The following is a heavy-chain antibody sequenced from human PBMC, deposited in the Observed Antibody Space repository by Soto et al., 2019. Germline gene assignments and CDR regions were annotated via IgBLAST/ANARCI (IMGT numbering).Heavy chain of an antibody. Sequence: ASVKVSCKASGYTFTSYGISWVRQAPGQGLEWLGWISAYNGNTNYAQKLQGRVTMTTDTSTSTAYMELRSLRSDDTAVYYCARAPRCSSTSCYPRDYYYYGMDVWGQGTTVTV. CDR3: ARAPRCSSTSCYPRDYYYYGMDV. CDR2: ISAYNGNT. V-gene: IGHV1-18*01. CDR1: GYTFTSYG. J-gene: IGHJ6*02. D-gene: IGHD2-2*01.